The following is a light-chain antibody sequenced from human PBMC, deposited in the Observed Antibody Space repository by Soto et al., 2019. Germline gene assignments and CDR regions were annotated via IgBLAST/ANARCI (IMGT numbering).Light chain of an antibody. CDR2: GAS. CDR1: QSVSSSY. V-gene: IGKV3-20*01. J-gene: IGKJ1*01. CDR3: QQYGSSPAWT. Sequence: EIVLTQSPGTLSLSPGERATLSCRASQSVSSSYLAWYQQKPGQAPRLLLYGASSRATGIPDRFSGSGSGIKFNITISRLGPEDFAVYYCQQYGSSPAWTFGQGTKVEIK.